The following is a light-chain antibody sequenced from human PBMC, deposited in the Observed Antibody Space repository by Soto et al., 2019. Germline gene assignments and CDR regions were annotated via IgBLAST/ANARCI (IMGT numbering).Light chain of an antibody. Sequence: DIQMTQSPSSLSASVGDRVTITCQASQGSSNYLACYQRKPGKVPDLLIHKASTLKSGVPSRFSGSGSGTEFTLTISSLQPDDFATYYCQHYNSYSEAFGQGTK. CDR1: QGSSNY. CDR3: QHYNSYSEA. CDR2: KAS. V-gene: IGKV1-5*03. J-gene: IGKJ1*01.